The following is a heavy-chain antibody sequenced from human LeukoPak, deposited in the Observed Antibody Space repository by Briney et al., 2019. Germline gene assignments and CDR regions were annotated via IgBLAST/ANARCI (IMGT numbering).Heavy chain of an antibody. J-gene: IGHJ4*02. CDR2: IIPIFGTA. CDR1: GGTFNTYS. Sequence: GASVKVSCKASGGTFNTYSISWVRQAPGQSLEWMGGIIPIFGTANYAQKFQGRVTITADESTSTAYMELSSLRSEDTAVYYCARDGGGYDYWGQGILVTVSS. D-gene: IGHD3-22*01. CDR3: ARDGGGYDY. V-gene: IGHV1-69*13.